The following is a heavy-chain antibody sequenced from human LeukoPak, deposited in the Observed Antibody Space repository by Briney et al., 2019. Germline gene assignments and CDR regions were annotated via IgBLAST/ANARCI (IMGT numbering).Heavy chain of an antibody. V-gene: IGHV3-33*03. Sequence: PGRSLRLSCAASGFVFSTAVMHWVRQAPGKGLEWVALIWHDGSDIYYSDSVKGRFTISRDNSKNTLYLQTHSLTTEDTAVYYCVKDHLVRVVMASWGQGTLVTVSS. D-gene: IGHD3-10*01. CDR1: GFVFSTAV. CDR2: IWHDGSDI. CDR3: VKDHLVRVVMAS. J-gene: IGHJ5*02.